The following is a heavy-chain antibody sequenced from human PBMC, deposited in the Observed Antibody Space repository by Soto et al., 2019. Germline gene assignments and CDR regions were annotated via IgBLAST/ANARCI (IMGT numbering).Heavy chain of an antibody. CDR2: ISSSSSYI. D-gene: IGHD2-21*02. V-gene: IGHV3-21*01. Sequence: EVQLVESGGGPVKPGGSLRLSCAASGFTFSSYSMNWVRQAPGKGLEWVSSISSSSSYIYYADSVKGRFTISRDNAKNSLYLQMNSLRAEDTAVYYCARDQGAGGGNSLDYWGQGTLVTVSS. CDR3: ARDQGAGGGNSLDY. J-gene: IGHJ4*02. CDR1: GFTFSSYS.